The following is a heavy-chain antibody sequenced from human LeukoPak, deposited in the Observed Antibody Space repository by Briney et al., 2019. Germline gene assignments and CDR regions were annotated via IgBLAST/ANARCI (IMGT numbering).Heavy chain of an antibody. CDR2: INHSGST. CDR3: ARPTTTVTTDAFDI. V-gene: IGHV4-34*01. D-gene: IGHD4-17*01. CDR1: GGSFSGYY. Sequence: SETLSLTCAVYGGSFSGYYWSWIRQPPGKGLEWIAEINHSGSTNYNPSLKSRVTISVDTSKNQFSLKLSSVTAADTAVYYCARPTTTVTTDAFDIWGQGTMVTVSS. J-gene: IGHJ3*02.